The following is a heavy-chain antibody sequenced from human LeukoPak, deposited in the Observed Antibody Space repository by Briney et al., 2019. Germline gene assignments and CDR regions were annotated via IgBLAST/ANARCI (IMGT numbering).Heavy chain of an antibody. CDR2: IYYSGST. CDR3: ARRGFADYYDSSGYQQCNWFDP. D-gene: IGHD3-22*01. V-gene: IGHV4-59*08. J-gene: IGHJ5*02. Sequence: SETLSLTCTVSGGSISSYYWSWIRQPPGKGLEWIGYIYYSGSTNYNPSLKSRVTISVDTSKNQFSLKLSSVTAADTAVYYCARRGFADYYDSSGYQQCNWFDPWGQGTLVTVSS. CDR1: GGSISSYY.